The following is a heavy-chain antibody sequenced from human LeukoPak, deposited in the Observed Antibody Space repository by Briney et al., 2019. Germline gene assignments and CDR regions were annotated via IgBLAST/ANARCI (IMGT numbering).Heavy chain of an antibody. CDR3: AKDIASGSKSGYFDY. CDR1: GLTVADYT. J-gene: IGHJ4*02. CDR2: ISWDGGST. Sequence: GGSLRLSCAASGLTVADYTIHWVRHAPGKGLEWVSLISWDGGSTYYADSVKGRFTISRDNSKNSLSLQMNSVRTEDTALYYCAKDIASGSKSGYFDYWGQGTLVTVSS. D-gene: IGHD3-10*01. V-gene: IGHV3-43*01.